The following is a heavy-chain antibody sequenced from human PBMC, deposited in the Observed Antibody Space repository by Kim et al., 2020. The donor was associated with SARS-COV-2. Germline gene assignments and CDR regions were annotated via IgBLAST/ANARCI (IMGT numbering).Heavy chain of an antibody. CDR1: GFTVSSNY. V-gene: IGHV3-53*01. D-gene: IGHD1-26*01. CDR2: IYSGGST. J-gene: IGHJ4*02. CDR3: ARELSVGAQGY. Sequence: GGSLRLSCAASGFTVSSNYMTWVRQAPGKGLEWVSVIYSGGSTYYADSVKGRFTISRDNSKNTLYLQMNSLRAEDTAVYYCARELSVGAQGYWGQGTLVTVSS.